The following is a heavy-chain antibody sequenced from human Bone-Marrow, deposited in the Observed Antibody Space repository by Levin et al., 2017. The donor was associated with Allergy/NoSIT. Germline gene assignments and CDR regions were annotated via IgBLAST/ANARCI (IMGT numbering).Heavy chain of an antibody. CDR3: AKEMRYYSSGSYYYFHY. Sequence: GESLKISCAASGFTFSSYGMHWVRQAPGKGLEWVAIISYDGSNKYYADSVKGRFTISRDNSKNTLYLQMNSLRAEDTAVYYCAKEMRYYSSGSYYYFHYWGQGTLVTVSS. J-gene: IGHJ4*02. CDR1: GFTFSSYG. V-gene: IGHV3-30*18. CDR2: ISYDGSNK. D-gene: IGHD3-10*01.